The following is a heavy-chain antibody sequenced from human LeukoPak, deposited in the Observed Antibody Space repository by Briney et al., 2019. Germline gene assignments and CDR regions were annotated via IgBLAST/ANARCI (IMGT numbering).Heavy chain of an antibody. CDR2: IYSGGTT. D-gene: IGHD3-16*01. CDR1: GFTVSSNY. V-gene: IGHV3-53*01. Sequence: PGGSLRLSCAASGFTVSSNYMSWVRQAPGKGLEWVSVIYSGGTTYYADSVKGRFTISRDNAKNSLYLQMNSLRAEDTAVYYCARRSEFGVLYYMDVWGKGTTVTVSS. J-gene: IGHJ6*03. CDR3: ARRSEFGVLYYMDV.